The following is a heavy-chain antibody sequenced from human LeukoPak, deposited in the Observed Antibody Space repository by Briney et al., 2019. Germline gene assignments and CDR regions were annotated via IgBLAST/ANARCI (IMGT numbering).Heavy chain of an antibody. CDR1: GFTFSSYA. CDR3: AKPSRAGTIDY. J-gene: IGHJ4*02. Sequence: GGSLRLSCAASGFTFSSYAMSWVRQAPGKGLEWVSGISDSVDSTHYADSVKGRFTISRDNSKNTLYLQMNSLRAEDTAVYYCAKPSRAGTIDYWGQGTLVTVSS. V-gene: IGHV3-23*01. CDR2: ISDSVDST. D-gene: IGHD6-19*01.